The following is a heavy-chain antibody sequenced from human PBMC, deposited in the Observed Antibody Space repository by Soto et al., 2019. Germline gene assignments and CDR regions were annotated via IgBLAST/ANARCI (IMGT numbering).Heavy chain of an antibody. Sequence: QVQLVQSGAEVKKPGATVKVSCKASGYSFTNDDISWERRAPGQGLEWMGWMSPKTGNTGYAQKFQGRVTMTRNTSISTAYMELTSLRSDDTAVYYCTRWLGYSSGADVWGQGTTVTVSS. CDR3: TRWLGYSSGADV. CDR1: GYSFTNDD. D-gene: IGHD5-18*01. V-gene: IGHV1-8*02. CDR2: MSPKTGNT. J-gene: IGHJ6*02.